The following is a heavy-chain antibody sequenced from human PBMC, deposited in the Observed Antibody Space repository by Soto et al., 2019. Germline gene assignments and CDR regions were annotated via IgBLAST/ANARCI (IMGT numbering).Heavy chain of an antibody. CDR3: AVVDSTGNWFDP. D-gene: IGHD3-22*01. J-gene: IGHJ5*02. CDR2: MYYSGTT. Sequence: QLQLQESGPGLVKPSETLSLTCTVSGGSISSSSFYWGWLRQPPGKGLDFIGSMYYSGTTYYNPSLKNRVTISVDTSQNQFSLKLISVTAADTAVYYCAVVDSTGNWFDPWGQGALVTVSS. CDR1: GGSISSSSFY. V-gene: IGHV4-39*01.